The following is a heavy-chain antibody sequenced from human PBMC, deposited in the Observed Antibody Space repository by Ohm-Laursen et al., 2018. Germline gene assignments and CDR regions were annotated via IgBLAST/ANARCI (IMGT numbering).Heavy chain of an antibody. Sequence: SETLSLTCTVSGGSISNYSWSWTRQTAGKGLELLGRINTSGSTNYNPSLKSRVTMSVDTSKNQFSLKLNSVTAAATAVYYCARDYAGAIDYWGQGTLVTVSS. CDR2: INTSGST. V-gene: IGHV4-4*07. CDR1: GGSISNYS. D-gene: IGHD1-26*01. CDR3: ARDYAGAIDY. J-gene: IGHJ4*02.